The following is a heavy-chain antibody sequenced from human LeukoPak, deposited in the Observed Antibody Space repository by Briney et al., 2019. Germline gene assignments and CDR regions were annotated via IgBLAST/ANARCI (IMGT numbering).Heavy chain of an antibody. CDR3: ATEIVGYGDVHYFAS. Sequence: ASVKVSFKCSVYTLTEISMHWVRQPPGHGLEWMGGFNTEDVETISARSFQGRLTVTEDTCTGTACMELRSLRAEETAMYYCATEIVGYGDVHYFASWGQGTLVTVS. J-gene: IGHJ4*02. D-gene: IGHD4-17*01. V-gene: IGHV1-24*01. CDR1: VYTLTEIS. CDR2: FNTEDVET.